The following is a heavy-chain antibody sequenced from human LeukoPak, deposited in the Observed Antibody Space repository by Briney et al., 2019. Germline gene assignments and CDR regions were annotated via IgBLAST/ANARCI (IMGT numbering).Heavy chain of an antibody. CDR1: GFTFNRYN. CDR3: ARGADGVSSNSRGWFDP. D-gene: IGHD2-15*01. Sequence: GGSLRLSCAASGFTFNRYNMNWVRRAPGKGLEWVSSISTSSSYIYYADSVRGRFTISRDTAKNSLYLQMNSLRAEDTAVYSCARGADGVSSNSRGWFDPWGQGTLVTVSS. CDR2: ISTSSSYI. V-gene: IGHV3-21*01. J-gene: IGHJ5*02.